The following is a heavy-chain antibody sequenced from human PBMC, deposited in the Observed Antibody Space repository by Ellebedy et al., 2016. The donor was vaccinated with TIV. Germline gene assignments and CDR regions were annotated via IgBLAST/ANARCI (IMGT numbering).Heavy chain of an antibody. CDR3: ARGGSGSYFGFLDY. V-gene: IGHV3-30-3*01. J-gene: IGHJ4*02. D-gene: IGHD1-26*01. CDR1: GFTFSSYA. Sequence: GESLKISCAASGFTFSSYAMHWVRQAPGKGLEWVAVISYDGSNKYYADSVKGRFTISRDNSKNTLYLQMYSLRAEDTAVYYCARGGSGSYFGFLDYWGQGTLVTVSS. CDR2: ISYDGSNK.